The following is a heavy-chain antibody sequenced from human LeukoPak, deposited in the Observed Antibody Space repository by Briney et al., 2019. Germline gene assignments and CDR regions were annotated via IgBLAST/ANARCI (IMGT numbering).Heavy chain of an antibody. CDR1: GGSISSGSYY. Sequence: SQTLSLTCTVSGGSISSGSYYWSWIRQPAGKGLEWIGRIYTSGSTNYNPSLKSRVTISVDTSKNQFSLKLSSVTAADTAVYYCARGSAARPGYFQHWGQGTLVTVSS. CDR2: IYTSGST. J-gene: IGHJ1*01. CDR3: ARGSAARPGYFQH. V-gene: IGHV4-61*02. D-gene: IGHD6-6*01.